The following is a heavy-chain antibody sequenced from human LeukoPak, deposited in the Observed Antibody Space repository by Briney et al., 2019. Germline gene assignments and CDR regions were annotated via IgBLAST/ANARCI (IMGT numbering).Heavy chain of an antibody. D-gene: IGHD2/OR15-2a*01. V-gene: IGHV3-74*01. J-gene: IGHJ4*02. CDR1: GNYW. Sequence: GGYLRLSCAASGNYWMHWVRQAPGKGLVWVSHINSDGSWTSYADSVKGRFTISKDNAKNTVYLQMNSLRAEDTAVYYCVSFYETYWGRGTLVTVSS. CDR3: VSFYETY. CDR2: INSDGSWT.